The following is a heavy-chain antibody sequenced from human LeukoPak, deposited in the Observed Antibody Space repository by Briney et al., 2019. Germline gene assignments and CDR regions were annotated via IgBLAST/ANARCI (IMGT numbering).Heavy chain of an antibody. Sequence: PGGSLRLSCAASGFTFSSYGMHWVRQAPGKGLEWVAFIRYDGSNKCYADSVKGRFTISRDNSKNTLYLQMNSLRAEDTAVYYCAKAKDSSGYYRTAEYFQHWGQGTLVTVSS. J-gene: IGHJ1*01. CDR2: IRYDGSNK. CDR1: GFTFSSYG. D-gene: IGHD3-22*01. CDR3: AKAKDSSGYYRTAEYFQH. V-gene: IGHV3-30*02.